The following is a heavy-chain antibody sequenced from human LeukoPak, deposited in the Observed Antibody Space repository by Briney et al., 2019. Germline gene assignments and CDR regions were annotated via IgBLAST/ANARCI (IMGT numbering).Heavy chain of an antibody. J-gene: IGHJ4*02. CDR1: GFTFSSYG. V-gene: IGHV3-30*03. CDR3: ARKGSGSGSWYEGWFDY. CDR2: ISYDGSNK. D-gene: IGHD6-13*01. Sequence: GGSLRLSCAASGFTFSSYGMHWVRQAPGKGLEWVAVISYDGSNKYYADSVKGRFTISRDNSKNTLYLQMNSLRADDTAVYYCARKGSGSGSWYEGWFDYWGQGTLVTVSS.